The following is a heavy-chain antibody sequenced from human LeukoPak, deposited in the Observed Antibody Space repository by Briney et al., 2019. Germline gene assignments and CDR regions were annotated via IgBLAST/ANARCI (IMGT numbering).Heavy chain of an antibody. Sequence: SETLSLTCTISGGSISSSSYYWGWIRQPPGKGLEWIGSIYYSGSTYYNPSLKSRVTISVDTSKNQFSLKLSSVTAADTAVYYCASKTTKSSGSYYTVDYWGQGTLVTVSS. V-gene: IGHV4-39*01. D-gene: IGHD1-26*01. CDR3: ASKTTKSSGSYYTVDY. CDR1: GGSISSSSYY. CDR2: IYYSGST. J-gene: IGHJ4*02.